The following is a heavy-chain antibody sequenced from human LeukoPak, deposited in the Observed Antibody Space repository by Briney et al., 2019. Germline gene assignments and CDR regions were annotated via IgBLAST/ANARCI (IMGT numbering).Heavy chain of an antibody. CDR2: INHSGST. Sequence: KASETLSLTCAVYGGSFSGYYWSWIRQPPGKGLEWIGEINHSGSTNYNPSLKSRVTISVDTSKNQFSLKLSSVTAADTAVHYCARRLKYSSSWRPYYFDYWGQGTLVTVSS. D-gene: IGHD6-13*01. J-gene: IGHJ4*02. CDR3: ARRLKYSSSWRPYYFDY. V-gene: IGHV4-34*01. CDR1: GGSFSGYY.